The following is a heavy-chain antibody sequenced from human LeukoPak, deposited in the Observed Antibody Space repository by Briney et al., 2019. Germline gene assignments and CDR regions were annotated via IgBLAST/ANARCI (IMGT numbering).Heavy chain of an antibody. Sequence: SETLSLTCTVSGGSISSYYWSWIRQPPGKGLEWIGYIYYSGSTNYNPSLKSRVTISVDTSKNQFSLKLSSVTAADTAAYYCARGTVIAVAAFDYWGQGTLVAVSS. CDR3: ARGTVIAVAAFDY. D-gene: IGHD6-19*01. CDR2: IYYSGST. V-gene: IGHV4-59*01. CDR1: GGSISSYY. J-gene: IGHJ4*02.